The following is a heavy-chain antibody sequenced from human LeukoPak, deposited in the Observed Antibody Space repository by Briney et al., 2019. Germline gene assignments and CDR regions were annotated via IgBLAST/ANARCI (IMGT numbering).Heavy chain of an antibody. CDR1: GYTFTGYY. CDR3: ARAPTQLRYFDWSLDAFDI. V-gene: IGHV1-2*02. J-gene: IGHJ3*02. CDR2: INPNSGGT. Sequence: GASVKVSCKASGYTFTGYYMHWVRQAPGQGLEWMGWINPNSGGTNYAQKFQGRVTMTRDMSISTAYMELSRLRSDDTAVYYCARAPTQLRYFDWSLDAFDIWGQGTMVTVSS. D-gene: IGHD3-9*01.